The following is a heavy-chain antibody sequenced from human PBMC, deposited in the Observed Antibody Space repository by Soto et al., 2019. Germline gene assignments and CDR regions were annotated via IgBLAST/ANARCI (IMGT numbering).Heavy chain of an antibody. CDR1: GFTFSSYG. D-gene: IGHD6-6*01. CDR3: AKDLEYSSSHYYGMDV. V-gene: IGHV3-30*18. Sequence: GGSLRLSCAASGFTFSSYGMHWVRQAPGKGLEWVAVISYDGSNKYYADSVKGRFTISRDNSKNTLYLQMNSLRAEDTAVYYCAKDLEYSSSHYYGMDVWGQGTTVTVSS. J-gene: IGHJ6*02. CDR2: ISYDGSNK.